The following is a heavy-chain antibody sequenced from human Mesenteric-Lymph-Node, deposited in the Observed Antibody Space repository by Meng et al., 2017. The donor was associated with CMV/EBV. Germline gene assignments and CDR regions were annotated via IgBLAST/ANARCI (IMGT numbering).Heavy chain of an antibody. D-gene: IGHD3-3*01. V-gene: IGHV3-23*01. CDR1: GFSFGHYA. J-gene: IGHJ6*02. CDR3: AKSLGIAIFGVARADV. Sequence: GESLKISCAASGFSFGHYAITWVRQAPGKGLEWAAAISGSALKTFYADSVRGRFTISRDNSKNSLYLQMNRLRDEDTAVYYCAKSLGIAIFGVARADVWGRGTTVTVSS. CDR2: ISGSALKT.